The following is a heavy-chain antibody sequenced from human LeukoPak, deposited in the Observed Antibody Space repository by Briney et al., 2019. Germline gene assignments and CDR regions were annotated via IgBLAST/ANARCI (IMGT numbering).Heavy chain of an antibody. V-gene: IGHV3-33*01. CDR1: GLTSSSYG. J-gene: IGHJ4*02. D-gene: IGHD3-16*01. Sequence: PGGSLRLSCAASGLTSSSYGMHWVRQAPGKGREGVAVIWNDGSNKYYADSVKGRFTISRDNSKNTLYLQMNSLRAEDTAVYYCARDALIRYFDYWGQGTLVTVSS. CDR2: IWNDGSNK. CDR3: ARDALIRYFDY.